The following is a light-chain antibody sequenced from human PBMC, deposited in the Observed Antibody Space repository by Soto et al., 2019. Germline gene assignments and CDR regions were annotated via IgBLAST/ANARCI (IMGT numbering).Light chain of an antibody. J-gene: IGKJ1*01. V-gene: IGKV1-8*01. Sequence: AIRMTQSPSSFSASTGDRVTITCRASQGISSYLAWYQQKPGKAPKLLIHAASSLHSGVPSTFSGSGSGTDFALTISSLQPEDFATYYCHQTAANPWTFAQGTKVDI. CDR1: QGISSY. CDR2: AAS. CDR3: HQTAANPWT.